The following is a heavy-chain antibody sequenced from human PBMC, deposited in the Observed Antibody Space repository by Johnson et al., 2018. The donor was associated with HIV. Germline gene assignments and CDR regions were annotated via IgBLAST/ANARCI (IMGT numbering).Heavy chain of an antibody. D-gene: IGHD1-7*01. V-gene: IGHV3-33*08. Sequence: QVQLVESGGGVVQPGRSLRLSCAASGFTFSSYAMHWVRQAPGKGLEWVAVIRYDGSNKYYADSVKGRFTISRDDSKNTAYLQMNSLRAEDTAVYYCARDRIPYNWNYEGDAFDIWGQGTMVTVSS. CDR1: GFTFSSYA. CDR3: ARDRIPYNWNYEGDAFDI. CDR2: IRYDGSNK. J-gene: IGHJ3*02.